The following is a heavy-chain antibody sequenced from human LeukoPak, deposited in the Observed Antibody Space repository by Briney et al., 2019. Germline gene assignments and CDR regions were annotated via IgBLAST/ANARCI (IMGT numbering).Heavy chain of an antibody. CDR2: IYYSGST. CDR1: GGSISTSSYY. D-gene: IGHD5-18*01. V-gene: IGHV4-39*07. Sequence: SETLSLTCTVSGGSISTSSYYWGWIRQPPGKGLEWIGSIYYSGSTYYNPSLKSRVTISVDTSKNQFSLKLSSVTAADTAVYYCARDLGYSYGPYFDYWGQGTLVTVSS. J-gene: IGHJ4*02. CDR3: ARDLGYSYGPYFDY.